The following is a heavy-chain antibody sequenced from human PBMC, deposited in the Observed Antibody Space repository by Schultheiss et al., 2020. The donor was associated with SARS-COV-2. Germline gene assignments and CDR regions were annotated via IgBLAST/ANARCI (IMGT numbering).Heavy chain of an antibody. D-gene: IGHD6-6*01. CDR2: ISAYNGNT. V-gene: IGHV1-18*04. Sequence: ASVKVSCKASGYTFTSYGISWVRQAPGQGLEWMGWISAYNGNTNYAQKLQGRVTMTRDTSISTAYMELSRLRSDDTAVYYCARDSSSSVRDLGRDYYGMDVWGQGTTVTVSS. CDR3: ARDSSSSVRDLGRDYYGMDV. CDR1: GYTFTSYG. J-gene: IGHJ6*02.